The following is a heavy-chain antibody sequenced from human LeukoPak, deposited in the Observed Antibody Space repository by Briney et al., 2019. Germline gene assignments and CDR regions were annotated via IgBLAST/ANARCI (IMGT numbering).Heavy chain of an antibody. CDR3: ARDLGVGIPVDAFDI. J-gene: IGHJ3*02. D-gene: IGHD3-16*01. CDR2: IYTSGST. CDR1: GGSISSYY. V-gene: IGHV4-4*07. Sequence: PSETLSLTCTVSGGSISSYYWSWLRQPAGKGLEWIGRIYTSGSTNYNPSLKSRVTMSVDTSKNQFSLKLSSVTAADTAVYYCARDLGVGIPVDAFDIWGQGTMVTVSS.